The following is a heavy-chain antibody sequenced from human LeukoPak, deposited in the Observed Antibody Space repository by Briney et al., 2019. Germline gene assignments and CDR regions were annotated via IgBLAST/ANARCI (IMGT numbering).Heavy chain of an antibody. D-gene: IGHD5-12*01. V-gene: IGHV1-2*02. J-gene: IGHJ4*02. Sequence: GASVKVSCKASGYTFTSQYMHWVRQAPGQGLEWMGWINPNSGGTNYAQKFQGRVTMTRDTSISTAYMELSRLRSDDTAVYYCARDRYSGYELDYWGQGTLVTVSS. CDR2: INPNSGGT. CDR1: GYTFTSQY. CDR3: ARDRYSGYELDY.